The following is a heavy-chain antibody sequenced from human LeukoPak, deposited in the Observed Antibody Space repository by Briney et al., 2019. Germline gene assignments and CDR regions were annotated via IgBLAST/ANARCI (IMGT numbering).Heavy chain of an antibody. Sequence: PSETLSLTCAVYGGSFSGYYWSCIRQPPGKGLEWIGEINHSGSTNYNPSLKSRVTISVDTSKNQFSLKLSSVTAADTAVYYCARFDSSGYLYYFDYWGQGTLVTVSS. D-gene: IGHD3-22*01. CDR3: ARFDSSGYLYYFDY. V-gene: IGHV4-34*01. CDR1: GGSFSGYY. CDR2: INHSGST. J-gene: IGHJ4*02.